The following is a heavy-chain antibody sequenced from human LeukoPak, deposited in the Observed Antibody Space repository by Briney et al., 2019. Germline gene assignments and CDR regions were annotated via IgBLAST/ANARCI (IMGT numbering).Heavy chain of an antibody. CDR2: ICYSGST. D-gene: IGHD3-10*01. Sequence: SETLSLTCTVSGGSISNYYWSWIRQPPGKGLEWIGYICYSGSTNYNPSLKSRVTISVDTSKNQFSLKLSSVTAADTAVYYCARVDYGSGSYRFDPWGQGTLVTVSS. J-gene: IGHJ5*02. CDR1: GGSISNYY. V-gene: IGHV4-59*01. CDR3: ARVDYGSGSYRFDP.